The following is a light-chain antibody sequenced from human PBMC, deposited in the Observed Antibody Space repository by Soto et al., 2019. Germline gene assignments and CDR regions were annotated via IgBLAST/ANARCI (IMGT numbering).Light chain of an antibody. CDR1: SSDVGGYNY. J-gene: IGLJ1*01. Sequence: QSVLTQPACVSGSPGQSSTISCSGASSDVGGYNYVSWYQQHPGNAPKLMIYEVSNRPSGVSNRFSGSKSGNTASLTISGLQAEDEADYYCISYTSSSTLYVFGTGTKVTVL. V-gene: IGLV2-14*01. CDR2: EVS. CDR3: ISYTSSSTLYV.